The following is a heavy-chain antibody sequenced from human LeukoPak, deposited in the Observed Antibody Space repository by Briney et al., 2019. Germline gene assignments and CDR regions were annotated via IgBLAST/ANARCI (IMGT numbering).Heavy chain of an antibody. CDR3: AKDATPALGTVYMDV. J-gene: IGHJ6*03. CDR2: ISNFGDII. D-gene: IGHD6-13*01. CDR1: GFTFSSYS. Sequence: GGSLRLSCAASGFTFSSYSMNWVRQAPGKGLEWISHISNFGDIIHYADSVEGRFTISRDNDKNSIYLQMNSLRAEDTAVYYCAKDATPALGTVYMDVWGKGTTVTISS. V-gene: IGHV3-48*04.